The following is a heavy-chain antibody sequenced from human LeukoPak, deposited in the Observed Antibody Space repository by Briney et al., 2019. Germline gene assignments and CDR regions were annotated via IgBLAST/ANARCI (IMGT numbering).Heavy chain of an antibody. J-gene: IGHJ4*02. Sequence: GGSLRLSCAASGFTFSSYGMHWVRQAPGKGLEWVAVISYDGSNKYYADSVKGRFTISRDNSKNTLYLQMNSLRAEDTAVYYCAKDRFGELRFDYWGQGTLVTVSS. CDR2: ISYDGSNK. CDR3: AKDRFGELRFDY. V-gene: IGHV3-30*18. D-gene: IGHD3-10*01. CDR1: GFTFSSYG.